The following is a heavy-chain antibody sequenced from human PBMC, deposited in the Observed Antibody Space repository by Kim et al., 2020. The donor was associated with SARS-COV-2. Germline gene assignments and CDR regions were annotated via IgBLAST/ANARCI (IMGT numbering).Heavy chain of an antibody. CDR1: GYTFTSYY. D-gene: IGHD2-15*01. Sequence: ASVKVSCKASGYTFTSYYMHWVRQAPGQGLEWMGIINPSGGSTSYAQKFQGRVTMTRDTSTSTVYMELSSLRSEDTAVYYCARDPRRVVVVAATRGWFDPWGQGTLVTVSS. V-gene: IGHV1-46*01. CDR3: ARDPRRVVVVAATRGWFDP. J-gene: IGHJ5*02. CDR2: INPSGGST.